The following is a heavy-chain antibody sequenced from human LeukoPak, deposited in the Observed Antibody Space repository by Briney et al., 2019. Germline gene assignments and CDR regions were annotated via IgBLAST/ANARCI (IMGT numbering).Heavy chain of an antibody. CDR1: GYTFTSYD. D-gene: IGHD3-3*01. CDR2: MNPNSGNT. J-gene: IGHJ4*02. Sequence: ASVKVSFKASGYTFTSYDINWVRQATGQGLEWMGWMNPNSGNTGYAQKFQGRVTITRNTSISTAYMELSSLRSEDTAVYYCARGSYDFWSGYYTGSRGYYFDYWGQGTLVTVSS. CDR3: ARGSYDFWSGYYTGSRGYYFDY. V-gene: IGHV1-8*03.